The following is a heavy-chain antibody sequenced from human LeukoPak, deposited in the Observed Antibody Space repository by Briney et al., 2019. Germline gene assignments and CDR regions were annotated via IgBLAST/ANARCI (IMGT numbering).Heavy chain of an antibody. CDR2: ISSSGSTI. CDR1: GFTFGIYA. CDR3: ARDGGEEYSGYDQTPYYFDY. Sequence: PGGSLRLSCAASGFTFGIYAMSWVRQAPGKGLEWVSYISSSGSTIYYADSVKGRFTISRDNSRNTLYLQMNSLRAEDTAVYYCARDGGEEYSGYDQTPYYFDYWGQGTLVTVSS. V-gene: IGHV3-48*01. D-gene: IGHD5-12*01. J-gene: IGHJ4*02.